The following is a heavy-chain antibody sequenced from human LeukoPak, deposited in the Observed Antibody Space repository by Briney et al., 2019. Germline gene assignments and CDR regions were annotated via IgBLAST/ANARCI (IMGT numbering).Heavy chain of an antibody. CDR1: GFTFDDYA. Sequence: GGSLRLSCAASGFTFDDYAMHWVRQAPGKGLEWVSGISWNSGSIGYADSVKGRFTISRDNAKNSLYLQMNSLRAEDTALYYCAREPRIAVAGTEGGAFDIWGQGTMVTVSS. CDR3: AREPRIAVAGTEGGAFDI. J-gene: IGHJ3*02. D-gene: IGHD6-19*01. V-gene: IGHV3-9*01. CDR2: ISWNSGSI.